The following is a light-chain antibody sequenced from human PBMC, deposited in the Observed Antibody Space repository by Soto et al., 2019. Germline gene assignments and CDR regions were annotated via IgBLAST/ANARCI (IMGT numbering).Light chain of an antibody. CDR1: SSNIGSNA. Sequence: QSVLTQPPSASGTPGQRVTISCSGSSSNIGSNAVSWYQLLPGTAPKLLIYIDSHRPSGVPDRFSGSKSGTSASLAINGLQSEDEADYFCAAWEDSLCCYWVFGGGPKLTVL. J-gene: IGLJ3*02. CDR2: IDS. V-gene: IGLV1-44*01. CDR3: AAWEDSLCCYWV.